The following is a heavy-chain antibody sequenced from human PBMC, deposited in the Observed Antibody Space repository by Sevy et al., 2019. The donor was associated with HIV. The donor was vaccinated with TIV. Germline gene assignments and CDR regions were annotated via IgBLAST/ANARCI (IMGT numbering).Heavy chain of an antibody. CDR3: ARDLFSGGNAVYGY. CDR2: IWYDGTNK. Sequence: GGSLRLSCAASGFTFNSYGMHWVRQAPGKGLEWVAVIWYDGTNKEYADSVKGRFTISRDNSKNTLYLQMNSVRAEDTAVYYCARDLFSGGNAVYGYWGQGTLVTVSS. J-gene: IGHJ4*02. V-gene: IGHV3-33*01. CDR1: GFTFNSYG. D-gene: IGHD2-15*01.